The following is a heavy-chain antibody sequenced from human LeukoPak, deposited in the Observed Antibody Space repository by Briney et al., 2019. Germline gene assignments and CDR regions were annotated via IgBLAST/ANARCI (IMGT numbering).Heavy chain of an antibody. D-gene: IGHD2-2*01. CDR1: GFTFSIYS. CDR2: ISSGSITK. CDR3: ARDQSGYCSSSSCPYYFAY. Sequence: GGSLRLSCDASGFTFSIYSMNWVRQAPGKGLEWISYISSGSITKYYADSVKGRFTISRDNAKRSLYLHMNSLRAEDTAVYYCARDQSGYCSSSSCPYYFAYWGQGALVTVSS. J-gene: IGHJ4*02. V-gene: IGHV3-48*01.